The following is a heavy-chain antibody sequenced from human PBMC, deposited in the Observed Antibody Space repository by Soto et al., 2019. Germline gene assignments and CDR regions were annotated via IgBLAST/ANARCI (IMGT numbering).Heavy chain of an antibody. CDR2: ISAYNGNI. J-gene: IGHJ5*02. CDR3: AKDRGHGSGTLDNNWFDP. D-gene: IGHD3-10*01. V-gene: IGHV1-18*01. CDR1: GYTFTSYG. Sequence: ASVKVSCKASGYTFTSYGISWVRQAPGQGLEWMGWISAYNGNINYAQKLQGRVTMTTDTSTNTAYMELRSLRADDTAVYYCAKDRGHGSGTLDNNWFDPWGQGTLVTVSS.